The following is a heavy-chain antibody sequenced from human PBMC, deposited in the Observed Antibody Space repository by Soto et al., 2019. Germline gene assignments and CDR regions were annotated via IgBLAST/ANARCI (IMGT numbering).Heavy chain of an antibody. CDR2: IYYSGST. D-gene: IGHD6-19*01. CDR1: GGSISSYY. CDR3: ARGGLAVRIDY. V-gene: IGHV4-59*01. Sequence: SETLSLTCTVSGGSISSYYWSWIRQPPGKGLEWIGYIYYSGSTNYNPSLKSRVTISVDTSKNQFSLKLSSVTAADTAVYYCARGGLAVRIDYWGQGTLVTVSS. J-gene: IGHJ4*02.